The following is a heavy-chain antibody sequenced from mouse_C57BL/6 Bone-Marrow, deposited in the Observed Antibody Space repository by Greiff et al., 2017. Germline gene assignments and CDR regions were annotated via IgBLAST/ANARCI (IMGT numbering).Heavy chain of an antibody. CDR1: DSEVFPIAY. J-gene: IGHJ2*01. CDR3: ARGNGSSFDY. CDR2: ILPSIGRT. V-gene: IGHV15-2*01. Sequence: VQLQESGSELRRPGSSVKLSCKDFDSEVFPIAYMSWVRQKPGHGFEWIGGILPSIGRTIYGEKFEDKATLDADTLSNTAYLELISLTSEDSAIDYCARGNGSSFDYWGQGTTLTVSS.